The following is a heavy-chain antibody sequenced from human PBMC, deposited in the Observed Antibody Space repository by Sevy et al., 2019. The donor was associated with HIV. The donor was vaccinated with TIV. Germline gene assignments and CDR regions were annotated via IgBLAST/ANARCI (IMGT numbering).Heavy chain of an antibody. J-gene: IGHJ4*02. CDR1: GHTLTELP. CDR2: FDPEEGER. CDR3: ASTREYYSDNSGYFDY. D-gene: IGHD3-22*01. Sequence: ASVKVSCKFSGHTLTELPIHWVRQAPGKRLEWMGRFDPEEGERIYAQKFQGRVTMTEDTSTETAYMELSSLRSEDTALYYCASTREYYSDNSGYFDYWGQGTLVTVSS. V-gene: IGHV1-24*01.